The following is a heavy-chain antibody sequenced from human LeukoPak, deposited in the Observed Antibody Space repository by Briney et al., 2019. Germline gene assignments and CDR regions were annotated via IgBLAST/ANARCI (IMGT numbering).Heavy chain of an antibody. CDR3: AKDYPGRIVVPPAAIFFQH. J-gene: IGHJ1*01. V-gene: IGHV3-23*01. CDR1: GFTFSSYA. D-gene: IGHD2-2*02. Sequence: PGGSLRLSCAASGFTFSSYAMSWVRQAPGKGLEWVSAISGSGGSTYYADSVKGRFTISRDNSKTTLYLQMNSLGAEDTAVYYCAKDYPGRIVVPPAAIFFQHWGQGTLVTVSS. CDR2: ISGSGGST.